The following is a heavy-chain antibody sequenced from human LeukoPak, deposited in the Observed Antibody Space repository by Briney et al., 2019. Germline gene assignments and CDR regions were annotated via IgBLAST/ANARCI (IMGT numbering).Heavy chain of an antibody. Sequence: GGSLRLSCAASGFTFITYSMNWVRQAPGKGLEWVSSISSSSSSIFYADSVKGRFTISRDNAKNSLYLQMNSLRAEDTAVYYCATKRLSGSYLFDYWGQGTLVTVSS. CDR1: GFTFITYS. CDR2: ISSSSSSI. V-gene: IGHV3-21*01. CDR3: ATKRLSGSYLFDY. J-gene: IGHJ4*02. D-gene: IGHD1-26*01.